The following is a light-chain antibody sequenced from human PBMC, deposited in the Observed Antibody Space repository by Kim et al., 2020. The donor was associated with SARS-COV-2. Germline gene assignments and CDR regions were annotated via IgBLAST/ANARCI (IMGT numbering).Light chain of an antibody. V-gene: IGKV4-1*01. J-gene: IGKJ1*01. CDR2: WAS. CDR3: QQHYSSPT. CDR1: QSVLYSSNNKNY. Sequence: DIVMTQSPDSLAVSLGERATINCKSSQSVLYSSNNKNYLAWYQQKPGQPPKLLIYWASTRESGVPDRFSGSGSGTDFTLTISSLQAEDVAVYHCQQHYSSPTFGQGTKVDIK.